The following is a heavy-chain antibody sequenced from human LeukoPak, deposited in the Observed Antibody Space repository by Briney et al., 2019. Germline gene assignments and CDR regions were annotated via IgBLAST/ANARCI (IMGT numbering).Heavy chain of an antibody. Sequence: GASVKVSCKVSGYTFIENYIHWVRQAPGRGPEWMGLINPHTGAANYSQKFQGRVTMTRDTSISTAYMHLTRLKFDDTAVYYCARGKSGYSPWGQGTPVTVSS. CDR3: ARGKSGYSP. V-gene: IGHV1-2*02. J-gene: IGHJ4*02. D-gene: IGHD3-3*01. CDR2: INPHTGAA. CDR1: GYTFIENY.